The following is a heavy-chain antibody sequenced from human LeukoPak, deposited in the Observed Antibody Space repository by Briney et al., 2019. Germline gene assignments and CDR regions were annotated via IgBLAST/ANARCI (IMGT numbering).Heavy chain of an antibody. J-gene: IGHJ4*02. Sequence: GGSLRLSCEASGFTFRSYAMSWVRQAPGKGLEWVSGFSGSGGSTYYADSVKGRFTISRDNSRNTLNLQMNSLRAEDTAVYYCANPRDRGYYFYFDYWGQGTLVTVSS. CDR1: GFTFRSYA. CDR2: FSGSGGST. V-gene: IGHV3-23*01. CDR3: ANPRDRGYYFYFDY. D-gene: IGHD3-22*01.